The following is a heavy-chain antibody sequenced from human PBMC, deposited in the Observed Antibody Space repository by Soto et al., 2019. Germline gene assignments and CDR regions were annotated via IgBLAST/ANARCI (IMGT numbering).Heavy chain of an antibody. CDR3: ARVNTTLVDHFDC. CDR1: GFSVSGSS. J-gene: IGHJ4*02. Sequence: GLLRLSCVVSGFSVSGSSIFWVRQATGKGLEWVSLMHRGGSTDNADSVKGRFTTSRDKSKNTLYLHMNGLRVEDTAVYYCARVNTTLVDHFDCWGQGTLVTVSS. CDR2: MHRGGST. D-gene: IGHD5-18*01. V-gene: IGHV3-53*01.